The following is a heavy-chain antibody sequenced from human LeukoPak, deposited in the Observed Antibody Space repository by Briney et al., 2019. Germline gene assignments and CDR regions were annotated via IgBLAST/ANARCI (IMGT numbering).Heavy chain of an antibody. CDR3: ARRIVGAVIDY. J-gene: IGHJ4*02. Sequence: SQTLSLTCAVSGGSISSGGYSWSWIRQPPGKGLEWIGYIYHSGSTYYNPSLKSRVTISVDKSKNQFSLKLSSVTAADTAVYYCARRIVGAVIDYWGQGSLVTVSS. CDR2: IYHSGST. V-gene: IGHV4-30-2*01. CDR1: GGSISSGGYS. D-gene: IGHD1-26*01.